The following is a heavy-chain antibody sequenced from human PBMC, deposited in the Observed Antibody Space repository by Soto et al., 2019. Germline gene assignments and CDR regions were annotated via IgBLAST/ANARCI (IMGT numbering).Heavy chain of an antibody. V-gene: IGHV3-23*01. J-gene: IGHJ4*02. Sequence: GALRLSCEASGFTFSTYAMSWVRQAPGKGLEWVSGISGGGDYSADTYFADSVKGRFTIPRDSSTNTVDLQMNSLRAEDTAVYYCAKNHWIVATNFLDLGGRGTLVTVSS. CDR1: GFTFSTYA. CDR2: ISGGGDYSADT. CDR3: AKNHWIVATNFLDL. D-gene: IGHD5-12*01.